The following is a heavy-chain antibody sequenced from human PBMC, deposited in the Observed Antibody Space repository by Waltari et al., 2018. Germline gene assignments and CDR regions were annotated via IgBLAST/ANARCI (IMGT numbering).Heavy chain of an antibody. CDR1: GFSLTYTF. J-gene: IGHJ3*02. CDR2: VYAGGNS. V-gene: IGHV3-53*01. D-gene: IGHD3-22*01. CDR3: ATANSYDFSGPPYDPFDI. Sequence: EVQLVESGGGLIQPGGSLRRSCAASGFSLTYTFLPWVRQAPGKGLEWVSIVYAGGNSDSADSVKGRFSTSRDNSKNTVYLQMDNLRPDDTALYYCATANSYDFSGPPYDPFDIWGQGTMVTVSS.